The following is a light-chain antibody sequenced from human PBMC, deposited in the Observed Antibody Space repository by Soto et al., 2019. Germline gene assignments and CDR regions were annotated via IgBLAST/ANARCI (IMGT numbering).Light chain of an antibody. V-gene: IGKV3-15*01. Sequence: EIVMTQSPGTLSVSPGERATLSCRASQSVSSNLAWYQQKPGQAPRLRIYGTSNRATGIPDRISGSRSGTEFTLTISSLQSEDFGVYYCQQFEDWPTFGQGTKVDIK. CDR2: GTS. CDR3: QQFEDWPT. J-gene: IGKJ1*01. CDR1: QSVSSN.